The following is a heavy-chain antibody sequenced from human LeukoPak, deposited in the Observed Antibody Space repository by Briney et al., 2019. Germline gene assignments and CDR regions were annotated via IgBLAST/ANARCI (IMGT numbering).Heavy chain of an antibody. CDR3: ARTGGAAAGWFDP. Sequence: SSETLSLTCTVSGGSISSYYWSWIRQPPGKGLEWIGYIYYSGSTNYNPSLKSRVTISVDTSKNQFSLKLSSVTAADTAVYYCARTGGAAAGWFDPWGQGTLVTVSS. CDR2: IYYSGST. J-gene: IGHJ5*02. CDR1: GGSISSYY. D-gene: IGHD6-13*01. V-gene: IGHV4-59*01.